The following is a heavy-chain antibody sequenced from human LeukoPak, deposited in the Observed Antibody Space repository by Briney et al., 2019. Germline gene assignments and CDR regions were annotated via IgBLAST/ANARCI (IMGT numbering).Heavy chain of an antibody. D-gene: IGHD3-3*01. CDR2: ISSSGSTI. V-gene: IGHV3-48*03. Sequence: TGGSLRLSCAASGFTFSSYEMNWVRQAPGKGLEWVSYISSSGSTIYYADSVKGRFTISRDNAKNSLFLQMNSLRAEDTAVYYCARDGDYNFWIGNYDYWGQGALVTVSS. J-gene: IGHJ4*02. CDR3: ARDGDYNFWIGNYDY. CDR1: GFTFSSYE.